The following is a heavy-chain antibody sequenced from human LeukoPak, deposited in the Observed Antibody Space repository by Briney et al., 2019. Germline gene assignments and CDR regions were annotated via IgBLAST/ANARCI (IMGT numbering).Heavy chain of an antibody. CDR2: IFTTGGA. J-gene: IGHJ4*02. V-gene: IGHV4-4*07. CDR1: GGSIGTYY. CDR3: ARARVDYGDYSLDY. Sequence: PSETLSLTCTVSGGSIGTYYWSWIRQPAGKGLEWIGRIFTTGGANYNPSLKSRVTMSLDTSKNLFSLKLNSVTAADTAVYYCARARVDYGDYSLDYWGQGTLVTVSS. D-gene: IGHD4-17*01.